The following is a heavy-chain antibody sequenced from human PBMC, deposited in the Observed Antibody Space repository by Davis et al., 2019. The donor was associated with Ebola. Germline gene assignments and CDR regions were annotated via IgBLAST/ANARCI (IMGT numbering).Heavy chain of an antibody. CDR3: AKPRRATSIFGVVSSSHYGLDV. Sequence: PGGSLRLSCAASGFTFSSYEMNWVRQAPGKGLEWVSYISNFGTTIYYADSVRGRFTISRDNAQNSVYLQMNSLRAEDTAIYYCAKPRRATSIFGVVSSSHYGLDVWGQGTTVTVSS. V-gene: IGHV3-48*03. CDR1: GFTFSSYE. D-gene: IGHD3-3*01. CDR2: ISNFGTTI. J-gene: IGHJ6*02.